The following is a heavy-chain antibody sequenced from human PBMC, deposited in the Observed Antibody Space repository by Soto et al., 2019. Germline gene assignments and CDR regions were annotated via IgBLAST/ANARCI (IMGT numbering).Heavy chain of an antibody. CDR3: ARDRGLVLSFYFNY. Sequence: EVQLVESGGGLVQPGRSLRLSCAASGFTFDDYAMHWVRQAPGKGLEWVSGISWNSGSIGYADSVKGRCTISRDNAKNSLYLQMNSLRAEDTALYYCARDRGLVLSFYFNYRGQGTLVTVSS. CDR1: GFTFDDYA. V-gene: IGHV3-9*01. D-gene: IGHD6-19*01. CDR2: ISWNSGSI. J-gene: IGHJ4*02.